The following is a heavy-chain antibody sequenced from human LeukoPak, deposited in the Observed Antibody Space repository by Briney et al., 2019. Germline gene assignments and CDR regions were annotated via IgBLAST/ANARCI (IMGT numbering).Heavy chain of an antibody. Sequence: ASVKVSCKASGYTFTGYYMHWVRQAPGQGLEWMGRINPNSGGTNYAQKFQGRVTMTRDTSISTAYMELSRLRSDDTAVYYCARDQRPYYGFWSGYYNYYYGMDVWGQGTTVTVSS. J-gene: IGHJ6*02. CDR1: GYTFTGYY. V-gene: IGHV1-2*06. CDR2: INPNSGGT. CDR3: ARDQRPYYGFWSGYYNYYYGMDV. D-gene: IGHD3-3*01.